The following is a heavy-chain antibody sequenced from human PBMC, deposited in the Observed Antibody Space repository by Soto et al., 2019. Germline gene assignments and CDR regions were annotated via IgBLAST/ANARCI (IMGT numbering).Heavy chain of an antibody. CDR3: ARAFQGTSDYYYGMDV. J-gene: IGHJ6*02. V-gene: IGHV3-53*01. CDR2: IYSGGST. CDR1: GFTVSSNY. D-gene: IGHD3-10*01. Sequence: GGSLRLSCAASGFTVSSNYMSWVRQAPGKGLEWVSVIYSGGSTYYADSVKGRFTISRDNSKNTLYLQMNSLRAEDTAVYYCARAFQGTSDYYYGMDVWGQGTTVTVSS.